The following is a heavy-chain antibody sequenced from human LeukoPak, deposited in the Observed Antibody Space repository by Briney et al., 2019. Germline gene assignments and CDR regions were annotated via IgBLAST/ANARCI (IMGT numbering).Heavy chain of an antibody. CDR3: ATGRDYSYGYCDWFDP. J-gene: IGHJ5*02. D-gene: IGHD5-18*01. V-gene: IGHV1-69*05. Sequence: GSSVKVSCKASGGTFSSYAISWVRQAPGQGLEWMGGIIPIFGTANYAQKFQGRVTITTDKSTSTAYMELSSLRSEDTAVYYCATGRDYSYGYCDWFDPWGQGTLVTVSS. CDR1: GGTFSSYA. CDR2: IIPIFGTA.